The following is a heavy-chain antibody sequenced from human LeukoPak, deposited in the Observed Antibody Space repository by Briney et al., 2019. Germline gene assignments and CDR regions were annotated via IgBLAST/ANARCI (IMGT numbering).Heavy chain of an antibody. J-gene: IGHJ4*02. CDR2: IYYSGST. CDR1: GFTFSSYA. Sequence: LRLSCAASGFTFSSYAMTWIRQHPGKGLEWIGYIYYSGSTYYNPSLKSRVTISVDTSKNQFSLKLSSVTAADTAVYYCARTVDWYVDYWGQGTLVTVSS. V-gene: IGHV4-31*02. CDR3: ARTVDWYVDY. D-gene: IGHD3-9*01.